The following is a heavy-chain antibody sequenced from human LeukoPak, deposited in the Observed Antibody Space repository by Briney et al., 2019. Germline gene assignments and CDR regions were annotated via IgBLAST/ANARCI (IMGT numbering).Heavy chain of an antibody. CDR3: ARGYHYYDSLVDY. D-gene: IGHD3-22*01. V-gene: IGHV3-7*01. J-gene: IGHJ4*02. CDR2: IKQDGSEK. CDR1: GFTFSSYW. Sequence: GGSLRLSCAASGFTFSSYWMSWVRQAPGKGLEWVANIKQDGSEKCYVDSVKGRFTISRDNAKNSLYLQMNSLRAEDTAVYYCARGYHYYDSLVDYWGQGTLVTVSS.